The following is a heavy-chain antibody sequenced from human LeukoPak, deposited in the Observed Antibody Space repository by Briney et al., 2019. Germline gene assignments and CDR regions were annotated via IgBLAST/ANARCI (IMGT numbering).Heavy chain of an antibody. CDR2: ISYDGSNK. Sequence: PGGSLRLSCAASGFTFSSYAMHWVRQAPGKGLEWVAVISYDGSNKYYADSVKGRFTISRDNSKNTLYLQMNSLRAEDTAVYYCARDRGDGYNIDYWGQGTLITVSS. CDR1: GFTFSSYA. CDR3: ARDRGDGYNIDY. D-gene: IGHD5-24*01. V-gene: IGHV3-30-3*01. J-gene: IGHJ4*02.